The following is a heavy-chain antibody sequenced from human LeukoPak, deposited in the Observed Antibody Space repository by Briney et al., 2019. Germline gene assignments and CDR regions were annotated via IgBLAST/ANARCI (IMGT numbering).Heavy chain of an antibody. J-gene: IGHJ4*02. Sequence: ASVKVSCKASGYTFTGYYMHWVRQAPGQGLEWMGWINPNSGGTNYAQKFQGRVTMTEDTSTYTAYMELSSLRSEDTAVYYCATDQTTEFDYWGQGTLVTVSS. V-gene: IGHV1-2*02. CDR1: GYTFTGYY. CDR3: ATDQTTEFDY. CDR2: INPNSGGT. D-gene: IGHD1-14*01.